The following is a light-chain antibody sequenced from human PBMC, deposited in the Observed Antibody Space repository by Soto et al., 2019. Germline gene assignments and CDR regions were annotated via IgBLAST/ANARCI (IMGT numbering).Light chain of an antibody. CDR2: AAS. Sequence: DVQMTQSPSSLSAFVGDRVTITCRASQNIRKDLYWYQQKPGKAPTLLIYAASNLQGGVPSRFSGSGFGTEFTHTISSLQPEDFATYYCQQSYRTPPYTFGQGTRLEIK. J-gene: IGKJ2*01. CDR3: QQSYRTPPYT. CDR1: QNIRKD. V-gene: IGKV1-39*01.